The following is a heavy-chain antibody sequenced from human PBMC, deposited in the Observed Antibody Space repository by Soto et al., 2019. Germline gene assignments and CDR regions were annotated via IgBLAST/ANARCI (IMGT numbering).Heavy chain of an antibody. CDR2: ISSSSSYI. V-gene: IGHV3-21*01. J-gene: IGHJ3*02. CDR1: GFTFSGYS. D-gene: IGHD3-9*01. Sequence: GSLRLSCAASGFTFSGYSMNWVRQAPGKGLEWVSSISSSSSYIYYADSVKGRFTISRDNAKNSLYLQMNSLRAEDTAVYYCARASTLHYDILTGYARADAFDIWGQGTMVTVSS. CDR3: ARASTLHYDILTGYARADAFDI.